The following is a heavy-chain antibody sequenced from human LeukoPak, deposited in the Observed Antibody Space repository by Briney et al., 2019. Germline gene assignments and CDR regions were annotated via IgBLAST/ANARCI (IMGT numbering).Heavy chain of an antibody. CDR1: GFIFTDCW. Sequence: GGSLRLSCAASGFIFTDCWMHWVRQAPGKELVWVARIRGDGRATTYADSVKGRLTISRDNAKNSLYLQMNSLRAEDTALYYCAKEFIAVAARGAFDIWGQGTMVTVSS. V-gene: IGHV3-74*01. CDR3: AKEFIAVAARGAFDI. D-gene: IGHD6-19*01. J-gene: IGHJ3*02. CDR2: IRGDGRAT.